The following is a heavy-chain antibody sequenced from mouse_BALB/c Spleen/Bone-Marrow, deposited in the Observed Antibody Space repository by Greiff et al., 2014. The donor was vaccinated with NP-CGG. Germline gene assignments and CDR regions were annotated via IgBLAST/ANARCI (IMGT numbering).Heavy chain of an antibody. CDR1: GFNIKDTY. CDR2: IDPANGNT. CDR3: ARWLPLAD. V-gene: IGHV14-3*02. D-gene: IGHD2-2*01. J-gene: IGHJ3*01. Sequence: EVKLEESGAELVKPGASVKLSCTASGFNIKDTYMHWVKQRPEQGLEWIGRIDPANGNTKYDPKFQSKATITADTSSNTAYLQLSSLTSEDTAVYYCARWLPLADWGQGTLVTVSA.